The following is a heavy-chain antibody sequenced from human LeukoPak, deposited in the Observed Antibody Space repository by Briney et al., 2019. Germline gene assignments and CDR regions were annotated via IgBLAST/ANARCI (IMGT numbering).Heavy chain of an antibody. V-gene: IGHV3-23*01. D-gene: IGHD6-6*01. CDR1: GFTFSSYG. CDR3: ARVYSSSSGLNY. CDR2: MSGSVGTT. J-gene: IGHJ4*02. Sequence: PGGSLRLSCGASGFTFSSYGMSWVRQAPGKGLEWVSSMSGSVGTTYYADSVKGRFTISRDNAKNSLYLQMNSLRAEDTAVYYCARVYSSSSGLNYWGQGTLVTVSS.